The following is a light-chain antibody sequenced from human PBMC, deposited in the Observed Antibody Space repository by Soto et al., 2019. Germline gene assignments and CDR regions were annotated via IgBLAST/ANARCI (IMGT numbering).Light chain of an antibody. Sequence: DIQMTQSPSTLSASVGDRVTITCRASQRISSWLTWYQQKPGKAPKVLIYDASSLGSGVPSRFSGSGSGTTFTLTIRSLQPDDFATYYCQQYNSFPLTFGGGTKVEIK. CDR3: QQYNSFPLT. V-gene: IGKV1-5*01. CDR2: DAS. J-gene: IGKJ4*01. CDR1: QRISSW.